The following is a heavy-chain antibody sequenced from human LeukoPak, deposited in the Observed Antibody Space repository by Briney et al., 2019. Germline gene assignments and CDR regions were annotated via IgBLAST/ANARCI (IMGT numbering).Heavy chain of an antibody. Sequence: SETLSLTCTVSGGSITNHFWGWIRQPPGKGLEWIGCIYDTGNTNYNPSLKSRVTISRDTSKNQFSLTLSSVTAADTAVYYCARAVATGVDWFDPWGQGTLVTVSS. CDR3: ARAVATGVDWFDP. CDR1: GGSITNHF. J-gene: IGHJ5*02. CDR2: IYDTGNT. D-gene: IGHD5-12*01. V-gene: IGHV4-59*11.